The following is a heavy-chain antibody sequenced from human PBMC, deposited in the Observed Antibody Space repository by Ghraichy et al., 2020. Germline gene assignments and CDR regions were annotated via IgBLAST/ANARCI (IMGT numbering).Heavy chain of an antibody. J-gene: IGHJ3*02. CDR3: ARDENPRWLGYCSSTSCYKNAFDI. V-gene: IGHV4-4*02. CDR2: IYHSGST. D-gene: IGHD2-2*02. Sequence: SETLSLTCAVSGGSISSSNWWSWVRQPPGKGLEWIGEIYHSGSTNYNPSLKSRVTISVDKSKNQFSLKLSSVTAADTAVYYCARDENPRWLGYCSSTSCYKNAFDIWGQGTMVTVSS. CDR1: GGSISSSNW.